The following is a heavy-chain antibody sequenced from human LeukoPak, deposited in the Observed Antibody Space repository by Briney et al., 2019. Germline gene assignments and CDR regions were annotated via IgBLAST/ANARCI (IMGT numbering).Heavy chain of an antibody. Sequence: PSETLSLTCAVYGGSFSSYYWTWIRQPPGKGLEWIGEINHSGSTNYNSSLKSRVTISVDTSKNQFSLNLRSVTAADTAVYYCARGESWNYNTLTGYYRGGLDSWGQGTLVTVSS. V-gene: IGHV4-34*01. CDR2: INHSGST. D-gene: IGHD3-9*01. CDR1: GGSFSSYY. CDR3: ARGESWNYNTLTGYYRGGLDS. J-gene: IGHJ5*01.